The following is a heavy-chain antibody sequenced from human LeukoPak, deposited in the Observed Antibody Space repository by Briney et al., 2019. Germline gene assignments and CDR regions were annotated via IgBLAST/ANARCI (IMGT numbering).Heavy chain of an antibody. CDR3: ATLASGYSSPFDY. D-gene: IGHD6-13*01. CDR2: IRSDGGSA. J-gene: IGHJ4*02. V-gene: IGHV3-23*01. CDR1: GFTFSSYD. Sequence: GGSLRLSCAASGFTFSSYDMSWVRQAPGKGLEWVSFIRSDGGSALYADSVKGRFTISRDNSKNTLYAEMTSLRAEDTAVYYCATLASGYSSPFDYWGQGTLVTVSS.